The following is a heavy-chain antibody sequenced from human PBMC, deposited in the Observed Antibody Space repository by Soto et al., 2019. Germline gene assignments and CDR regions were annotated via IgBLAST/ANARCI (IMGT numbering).Heavy chain of an antibody. V-gene: IGHV3-30*04. CDR3: ARDVRKLRFFDY. CDR2: ISADQKSI. J-gene: IGHJ4*02. D-gene: IGHD3-3*01. CDR1: GFTFSPYA. Sequence: GGSLRLSCAASGFTFSPYAMHWVRQAPGKGLEWVAVISADQKSIYYADSVKGRFTISRDNSRNTLYLQMDGLRTEDTAVYYCARDVRKLRFFDYWGQGTPVTVSS.